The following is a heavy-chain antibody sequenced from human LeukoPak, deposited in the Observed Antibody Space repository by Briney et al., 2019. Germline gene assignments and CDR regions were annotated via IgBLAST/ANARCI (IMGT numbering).Heavy chain of an antibody. D-gene: IGHD6-6*01. Sequence: GGSLRLSCAASGFTFSSYAMSWVRQAPGKGLEWVSAISGSGGSTYYADSVKGRFTISRGNSKNTLYLQINSLRAEDTAVYYCAKDKGDYTSSSSSYNWFDPWGQGTLVTVSS. J-gene: IGHJ5*02. V-gene: IGHV3-23*01. CDR3: AKDKGDYTSSSSSYNWFDP. CDR2: ISGSGGST. CDR1: GFTFSSYA.